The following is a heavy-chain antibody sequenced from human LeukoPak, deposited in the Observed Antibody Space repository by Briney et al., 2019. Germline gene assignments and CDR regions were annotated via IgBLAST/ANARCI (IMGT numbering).Heavy chain of an antibody. J-gene: IGHJ4*02. CDR1: GGSISSGGYY. CDR2: IYHSGST. CDR3: ARQQLDQYFDY. Sequence: SETLSLTCTVSGGSISSGGYYWSWIRQPPGKGLEWIGYIYHSGSTYYNPSLKSRVTISVDRSKNQFSLKLSSVTAADTAVYYCARQQLDQYFDYWGQGTLVTVSS. V-gene: IGHV4-30-2*01. D-gene: IGHD6-13*01.